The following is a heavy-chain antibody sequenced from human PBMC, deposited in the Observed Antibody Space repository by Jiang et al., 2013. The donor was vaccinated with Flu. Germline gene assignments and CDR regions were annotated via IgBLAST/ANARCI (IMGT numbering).Heavy chain of an antibody. CDR2: IYYSGST. J-gene: IGHJ5*02. CDR1: GGSISSSSYY. V-gene: IGHV4-39*01. Sequence: TCTVSGGSISSSSYYWGWIRQPPGKGLEWIGSIYYSGSTYYNPSLKSRVTISVDTSKNQFSLKLSSVTAADTAVYYCARLRRLVWFDPWGQGTLVTVSS. CDR3: ARLRRLVWFDP. D-gene: IGHD3-16*01.